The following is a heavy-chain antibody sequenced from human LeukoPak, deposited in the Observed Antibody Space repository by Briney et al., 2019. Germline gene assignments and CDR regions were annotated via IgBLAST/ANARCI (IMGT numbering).Heavy chain of an antibody. CDR1: GFTFSSYW. J-gene: IGHJ6*02. D-gene: IGHD3-22*01. CDR2: IKQDGSEK. CDR3: AREGITMIVVVITTRPSENGMDV. V-gene: IGHV3-7*01. Sequence: GGSLRLSCAASGFTFSSYWMSWVRQAPGKGLEWVANIKQDGSEKYYVDSVKGRFTISRDNAKNSLYLQMNSLRAEDTAVYYCAREGITMIVVVITTRPSENGMDVWGQGTTVTVSS.